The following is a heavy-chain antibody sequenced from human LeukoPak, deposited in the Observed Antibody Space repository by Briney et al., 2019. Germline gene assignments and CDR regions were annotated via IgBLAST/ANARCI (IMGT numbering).Heavy chain of an antibody. CDR2: ISYDGSDK. D-gene: IGHD1-26*01. CDR1: GFTFSSYA. CDR3: ARDQHSEIGVGANDY. V-gene: IGHV3-30-3*01. Sequence: GGSLRLSCAASGFTFSSYAMHWVRQAPGKGLEWVAIISYDGSDKYYADSVKGRLTISRDNSKSTLYLQMISLRAEDTAVYYCARDQHSEIGVGANDYWGQGTLVTVSS. J-gene: IGHJ4*02.